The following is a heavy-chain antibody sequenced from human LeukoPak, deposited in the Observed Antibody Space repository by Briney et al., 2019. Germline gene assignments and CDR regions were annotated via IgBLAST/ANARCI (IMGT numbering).Heavy chain of an antibody. V-gene: IGHV4-59*01. CDR3: ARQYSSSWYETRWFDP. J-gene: IGHJ5*02. CDR2: IYYSGST. D-gene: IGHD6-13*01. Sequence: PSETLSLTCTVSGGSISSYYWSWIRQPPGKGLEWIGYIYYSGSTNYNPSLKSRVTISVDTSKNLFSLKLSSVTAADTAVYYCARQYSSSWYETRWFDPWGQGTLVTVSS. CDR1: GGSISSYY.